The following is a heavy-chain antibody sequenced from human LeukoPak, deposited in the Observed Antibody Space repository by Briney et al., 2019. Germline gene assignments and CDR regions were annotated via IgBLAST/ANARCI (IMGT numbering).Heavy chain of an antibody. Sequence: PGGSLRLSCAASGFAFSSYAMSWVRQAPGKGLEWVSYISSSGRTIYYADSVKGRFTISRDNAKNSLYLQMNSLRAEDTAVYYCARAPAYSYDSSGYPGFDAFDIWGQGTLVTVSS. CDR2: ISSSGRTI. D-gene: IGHD3-22*01. J-gene: IGHJ3*02. V-gene: IGHV3-48*04. CDR3: ARAPAYSYDSSGYPGFDAFDI. CDR1: GFAFSSYA.